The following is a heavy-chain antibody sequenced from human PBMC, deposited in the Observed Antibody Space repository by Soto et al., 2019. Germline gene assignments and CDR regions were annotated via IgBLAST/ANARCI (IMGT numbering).Heavy chain of an antibody. CDR3: AKAPYYDFWSGYSDY. D-gene: IGHD3-3*01. Sequence: GGSLRLSCAASGFTFSSYAMSWVRQAPGKGLEWVSAISGSGGSTYYADSVKGRFTISRDNSKNTLYLQMNSLRAEDTAVYYCAKAPYYDFWSGYSDYWGQGTLVTVSS. J-gene: IGHJ4*02. CDR1: GFTFSSYA. CDR2: ISGSGGST. V-gene: IGHV3-23*01.